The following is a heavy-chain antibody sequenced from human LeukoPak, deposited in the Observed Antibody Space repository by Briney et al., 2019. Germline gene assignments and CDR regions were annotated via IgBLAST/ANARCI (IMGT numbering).Heavy chain of an antibody. CDR3: ARRIAAAASDY. D-gene: IGHD6-13*01. J-gene: IGHJ4*02. V-gene: IGHV4-39*01. CDR1: GGSISSSSYY. CDR2: IYYSGST. Sequence: PSETLSLTCTVSGGSISSSSYYWGWIRQPPGKGLVWIGSIYYSGSTYYNPSLKSRVTISVDTSKNQFSLKLSSVTAADTAVYYCARRIAAAASDYWGQGTLVTVSS.